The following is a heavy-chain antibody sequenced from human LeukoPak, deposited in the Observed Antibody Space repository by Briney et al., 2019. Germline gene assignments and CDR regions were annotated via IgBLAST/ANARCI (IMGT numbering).Heavy chain of an antibody. J-gene: IGHJ5*02. D-gene: IGHD3-22*01. Sequence: GGSLRLSCAASGFTFSSYAMHWVRQAPGKGLEWVAVISYDGGNKYYADSVKGRFTISRDNSKNTLYLQMNSLRAEDTAVYYCAREGAHYYDSSGYWNWFDPWGQGTLVTVSS. CDR1: GFTFSSYA. CDR3: AREGAHYYDSSGYWNWFDP. V-gene: IGHV3-30*04. CDR2: ISYDGGNK.